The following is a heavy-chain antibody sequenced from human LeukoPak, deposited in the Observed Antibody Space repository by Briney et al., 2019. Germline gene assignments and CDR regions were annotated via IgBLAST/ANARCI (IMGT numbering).Heavy chain of an antibody. Sequence: ASVKVSCKASGYTFTSYYMHWVRQAPGQGLEWMGIINPSGGSTSYAQKFQGRVTMTRDTSTSTVYMELSSLRSEDMAVYYCARGTLTMVRGVIGWFDPWGQGTLVTVSS. CDR1: GYTFTSYY. CDR2: INPSGGST. CDR3: ARGTLTMVRGVIGWFDP. D-gene: IGHD3-10*01. V-gene: IGHV1-46*01. J-gene: IGHJ5*02.